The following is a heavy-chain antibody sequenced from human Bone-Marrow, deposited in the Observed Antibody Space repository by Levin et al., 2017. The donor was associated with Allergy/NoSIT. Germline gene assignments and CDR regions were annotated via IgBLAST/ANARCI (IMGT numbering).Heavy chain of an antibody. Sequence: NASETLSLTCTVSGGSISSYYWSWIRQPPGKGLEWIGYIYYSGSTNYNPSLKSRVTISVDTSKNQFSLKLSSVTAADTAVYYCARGDSSGWYYFDYWGQGTLVTVSS. J-gene: IGHJ4*02. V-gene: IGHV4-59*01. CDR1: GGSISSYY. CDR3: ARGDSSGWYYFDY. CDR2: IYYSGST. D-gene: IGHD6-19*01.